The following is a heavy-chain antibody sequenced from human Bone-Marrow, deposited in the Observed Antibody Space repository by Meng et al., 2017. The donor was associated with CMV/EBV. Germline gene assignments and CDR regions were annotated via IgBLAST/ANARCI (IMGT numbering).Heavy chain of an antibody. V-gene: IGHV1-2*02. CDR1: GFTFTDYY. CDR2: INPDRGDT. D-gene: IGHD2-21*01. Sequence: ASVKVSCKASGFTFTDYYIHWVRQAPGQGLEWMGWINPDRGDTNYVEKFQGRVTVTRDTSIRTVFMELSSLTSDDTAVYYCARPVVDYGMDVWGQGTTVTVSS. J-gene: IGHJ6*02. CDR3: ARPVVDYGMDV.